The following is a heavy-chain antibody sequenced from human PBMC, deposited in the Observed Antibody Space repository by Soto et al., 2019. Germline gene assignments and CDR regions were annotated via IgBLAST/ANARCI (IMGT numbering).Heavy chain of an antibody. J-gene: IGHJ6*02. CDR2: ISYDGSNK. V-gene: IGHV3-30-3*01. CDR3: ASSWEGYYYYYGMDV. Sequence: GGSLRLSCAASGFTFSSYAMHWVRQAPGKGLEWVAVISYDGSNKYYADSVKGRFTISRDNSKNTLYLQMNSLRAEDTAVYYCASSWEGYYYYYGMDVWGQGTTVTVSS. D-gene: IGHD1-26*01. CDR1: GFTFSSYA.